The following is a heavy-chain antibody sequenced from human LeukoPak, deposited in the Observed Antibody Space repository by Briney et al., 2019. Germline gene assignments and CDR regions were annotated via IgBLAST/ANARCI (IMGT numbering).Heavy chain of an antibody. J-gene: IGHJ4*02. CDR2: FDPEDGET. CDR1: GYTLTELS. Sequence: ASVKVSCKVSGYTLTELSMHWVRQAPGKGLEWMGGFDPEDGETVYAQKFQGRVTMTEDTSTDTAYMELSSLRSEDTAVYYCATAKAAAGTCPDYWGQGTLVTVSS. CDR3: ATAKAAAGTCPDY. V-gene: IGHV1-24*01. D-gene: IGHD6-13*01.